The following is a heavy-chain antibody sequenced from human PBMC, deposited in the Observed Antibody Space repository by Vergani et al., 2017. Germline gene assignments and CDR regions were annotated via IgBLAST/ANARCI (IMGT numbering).Heavy chain of an antibody. D-gene: IGHD2-2*01. V-gene: IGHV2-26*01. CDR1: GFSLSNARMG. J-gene: IGHJ6*02. Sequence: QVTLKESGPVLVKPTETLTLTCTVSGFSLSNARMGVSWIRQPPGKALEWLAHIFSNDEKSYSTSLKSRLTISKDTSNSQVVLTMTNMDPVDTATYYCARMGGYCSSSRCCVEYGMDGGGQGTTVTVSS. CDR3: ARMGGYCSSSRCCVEYGMDG. CDR2: IFSNDEK.